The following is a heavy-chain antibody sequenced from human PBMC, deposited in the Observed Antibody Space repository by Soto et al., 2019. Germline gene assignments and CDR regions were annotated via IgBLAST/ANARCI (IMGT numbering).Heavy chain of an antibody. J-gene: IGHJ1*01. CDR2: IGSDGTAT. CDR1: GFTFETYP. D-gene: IGHD2-8*01. Sequence: GGSLRLSCAASGFTFETYPMHWVRRAPGNGLAWVAVIGSDGTATAYASSVKGRFTISRDNSKKTLFLQMNSLSPEDTAVYHCARVKGGNYHKGVYLVDLWGQGTLVTVSS. CDR3: ARVKGGNYHKGVYLVDL. V-gene: IGHV3-30-3*01.